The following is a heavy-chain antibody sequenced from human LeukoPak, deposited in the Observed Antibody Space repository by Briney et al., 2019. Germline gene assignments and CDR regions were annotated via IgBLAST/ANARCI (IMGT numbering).Heavy chain of an antibody. Sequence: GASVNVSFKAAGYTFTIYDINWVRQATGQGREWMGWMNPNSGNTGYAQKFQGRVTMTRNTSISTAYMELSSLRSEDTAVYYCARGWRCSLGNWFDPWGQGTLVTVSS. CDR3: ARGWRCSLGNWFDP. J-gene: IGHJ5*02. V-gene: IGHV1-8*01. CDR1: GYTFTIYD. D-gene: IGHD6-13*01. CDR2: MNPNSGNT.